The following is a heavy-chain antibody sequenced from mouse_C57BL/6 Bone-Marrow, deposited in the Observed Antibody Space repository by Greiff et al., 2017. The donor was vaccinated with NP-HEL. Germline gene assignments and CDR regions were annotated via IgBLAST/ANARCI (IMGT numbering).Heavy chain of an antibody. V-gene: IGHV1-50*01. Sequence: QVQLQQPGAELVKPGASVKLSCKASGYTFTSYWMQWVKQRPGQGLEWIGEIDPSDSNTNYNQKFKGKATLTVDTSSSTAYMQLSSLTSEDSAVYYCARGFNDYWGQGTTLTVSS. CDR1: GYTFTSYW. J-gene: IGHJ2*01. CDR3: ARGFNDY. CDR2: IDPSDSNT.